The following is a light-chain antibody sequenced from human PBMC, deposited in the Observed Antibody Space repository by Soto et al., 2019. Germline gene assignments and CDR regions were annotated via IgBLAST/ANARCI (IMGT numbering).Light chain of an antibody. Sequence: QSALTQPPSASGSPGQSVTISCTGTNSDVGGYNYVSWYQQHPGKAPKLMIYEVSERPSGVPERFSGSKSGNTASLTVSGLQAEDEADYYCSSYAGSNKVVFGGGTKLTVL. CDR1: NSDVGGYNY. V-gene: IGLV2-8*01. CDR3: SSYAGSNKVV. CDR2: EVS. J-gene: IGLJ2*01.